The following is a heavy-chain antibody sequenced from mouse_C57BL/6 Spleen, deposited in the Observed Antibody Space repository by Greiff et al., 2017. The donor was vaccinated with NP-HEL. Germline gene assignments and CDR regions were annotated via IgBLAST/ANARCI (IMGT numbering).Heavy chain of an antibody. J-gene: IGHJ2*01. CDR3: TRRITTVVATTDY. Sequence: EVQLQQSGAELVRPGASVKLSCTASGFNIKDDYMHWVKQRPEQGLEWIGWIDPENGDTEYASKFQGKATITADTSSNTAYLQLSSLTSEDTAVYYCTRRITTVVATTDYWGQGTTLTVSS. CDR1: GFNIKDDY. V-gene: IGHV14-4*01. CDR2: IDPENGDT. D-gene: IGHD1-1*01.